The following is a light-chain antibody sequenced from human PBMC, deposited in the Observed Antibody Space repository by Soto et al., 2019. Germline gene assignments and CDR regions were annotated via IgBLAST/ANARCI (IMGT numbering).Light chain of an antibody. J-gene: IGKJ1*01. CDR3: RQRDSPPGA. V-gene: IGKV1-12*01. CDR2: AAS. Sequence: GKRVVFSWRASQTISSWLAWYRQKPGKAPKLLIYAASTLQSGVPSRFSGSGSGTDLPPSFGTLQPKGVATYYWRQRDSPPGAFAQGTQLDIK. CDR1: QTISSW.